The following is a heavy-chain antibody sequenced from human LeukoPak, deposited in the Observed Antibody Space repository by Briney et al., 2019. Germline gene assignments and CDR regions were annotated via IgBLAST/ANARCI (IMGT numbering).Heavy chain of an antibody. CDR2: ISAYNGNT. Sequence: ASVKVSCKASGYTFTNYGISWVRQAPGQGLEWMGWISAYNGNTNYAQKLQGRVTMTTDTSTSTAYMELRSLRSDDTAVYYCARDYSNDILTGYYFDYWGQGTLVTVSS. CDR1: GYTFTNYG. J-gene: IGHJ4*02. CDR3: ARDYSNDILTGYYFDY. D-gene: IGHD3-9*01. V-gene: IGHV1-18*01.